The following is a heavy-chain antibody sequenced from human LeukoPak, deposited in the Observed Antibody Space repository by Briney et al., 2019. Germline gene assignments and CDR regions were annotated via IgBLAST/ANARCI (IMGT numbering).Heavy chain of an antibody. Sequence: PGGSLRLSCAASGFTFSSYSMNWVRQAPGKGLEWVSYISSFGSTIYYADSVKGRFTISRDNAKNSLYLQMNSLRAEDTAVYCCAGSAYYRDFDYWGQGTLVAVSS. CDR2: ISSFGSTI. D-gene: IGHD3-22*01. V-gene: IGHV3-48*04. CDR1: GFTFSSYS. J-gene: IGHJ4*02. CDR3: AGSAYYRDFDY.